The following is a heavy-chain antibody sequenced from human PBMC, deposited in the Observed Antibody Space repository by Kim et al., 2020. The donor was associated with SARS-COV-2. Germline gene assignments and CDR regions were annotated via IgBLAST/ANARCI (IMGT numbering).Heavy chain of an antibody. CDR2: INPNSGGT. CDR1: GYTFTGYY. D-gene: IGHD6-13*01. Sequence: ASVKVSCKASGYTFTGYYMHWVRQAPGQGLEWMGWINPNSGGTNYAQKFQGWVTMTRDTSISTAYMELSRLRSDDTAVYYCARVRPGIAAPLRRVWGYYFDYWGQGTLVTVSS. J-gene: IGHJ4*02. V-gene: IGHV1-2*04. CDR3: ARVRPGIAAPLRRVWGYYFDY.